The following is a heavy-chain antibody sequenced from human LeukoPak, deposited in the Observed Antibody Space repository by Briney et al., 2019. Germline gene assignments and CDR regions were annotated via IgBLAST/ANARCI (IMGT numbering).Heavy chain of an antibody. J-gene: IGHJ4*02. D-gene: IGHD3-22*01. CDR1: GFTFSDSA. Sequence: GGFLRLSCTASGFTFSDSAMSWVRQAPGKGLEWVSGIGGSGGTTYYADSVRGRFTLSRDNSRKTLSLQMSSLRAEDTAVYYCARHPNTYYGNYFDSWGQGTLVTVSS. CDR2: IGGSGGTT. CDR3: ARHPNTYYGNYFDS. V-gene: IGHV3-23*01.